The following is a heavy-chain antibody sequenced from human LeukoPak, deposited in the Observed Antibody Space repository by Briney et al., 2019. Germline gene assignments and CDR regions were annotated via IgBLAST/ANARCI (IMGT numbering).Heavy chain of an antibody. V-gene: IGHV1-18*01. D-gene: IGHD1-26*01. J-gene: IGHJ5*02. CDR3: ARDRYPYSGTRRGWFDP. CDR1: GYTFTSYG. CDR2: ISAYNGNT. Sequence: ASVKVSCKASGYTFTSYGISWVRQAPGQGLEWMGWISAYNGNTNYAQKLQGRVTMTTDTSTSTAYMELRSLRSDDTAVYYCARDRYPYSGTRRGWFDPWGQRTLVTVSS.